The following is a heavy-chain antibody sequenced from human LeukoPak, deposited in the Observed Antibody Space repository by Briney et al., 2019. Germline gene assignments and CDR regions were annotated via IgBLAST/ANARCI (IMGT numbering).Heavy chain of an antibody. Sequence: ASVKVSCKASGYTFTGYYMHWVRQAPGQGLEWMGWINPNSGGTNYAQKFQGRVTMTRDTSISTAYMELSRLRSDDTAVYYCARALKGYCSSTSCLRGLDYWGQGTLSPSPQ. CDR1: GYTFTGYY. D-gene: IGHD2-2*01. V-gene: IGHV1-2*02. CDR3: ARALKGYCSSTSCLRGLDY. CDR2: INPNSGGT. J-gene: IGHJ4*02.